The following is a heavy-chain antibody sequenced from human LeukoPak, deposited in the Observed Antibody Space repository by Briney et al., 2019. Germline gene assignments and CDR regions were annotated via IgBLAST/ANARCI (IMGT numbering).Heavy chain of an antibody. CDR1: GFTFSDYF. CDR3: ARDSNYGDYAFDI. J-gene: IGHJ3*02. CDR2: ISIRGSTI. D-gene: IGHD4-17*01. Sequence: GGSLRLSCAASGFTFSDYFMSWIRQAPGKGLEWLSYISIRGSTIYYADSVKGRFTISRDNAKNSLYLQMNSLRAEDTAVYYCARDSNYGDYAFDIWGQGTMVTVSS. V-gene: IGHV3-11*04.